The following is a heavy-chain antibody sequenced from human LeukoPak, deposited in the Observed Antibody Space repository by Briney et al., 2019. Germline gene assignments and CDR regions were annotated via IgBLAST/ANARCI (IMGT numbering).Heavy chain of an antibody. D-gene: IGHD3-22*01. CDR1: GGTFSSYA. J-gene: IGHJ4*02. CDR3: ARAYYYDSSGYYYGIVDY. CDR2: IIPIFGTA. V-gene: IGHV1-69*05. Sequence: SVKVSCKASGGTFSSYAISWVRQAPGQGLEWMGGIIPIFGTANYAQKFQGRVTITTDESTSTAYMELSSLRSEDTAVYYCARAYYYDSSGYYYGIVDYWGQGTLVTVPS.